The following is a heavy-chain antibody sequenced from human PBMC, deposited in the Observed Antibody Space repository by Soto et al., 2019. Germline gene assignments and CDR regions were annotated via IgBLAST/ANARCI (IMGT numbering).Heavy chain of an antibody. D-gene: IGHD6-6*01. CDR2: ISSNGAGT. V-gene: IGHV3-64*01. J-gene: IGHJ6*03. CDR1: GFTLSGYA. Sequence: EVQLAESGGGLAQPGGSLRLSCAASGFTLSGYAMDWVRQAPGKGLEYVSGISSNGAGTYYANSVQGRFTISRDNSKNTVYLQMGSLRPEDMAVYYCARRARPDSYYMDVWGKGTTVTVSS. CDR3: ARRARPDSYYMDV.